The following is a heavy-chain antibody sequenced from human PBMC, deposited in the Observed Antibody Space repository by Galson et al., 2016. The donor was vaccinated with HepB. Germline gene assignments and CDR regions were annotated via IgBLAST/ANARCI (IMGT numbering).Heavy chain of an antibody. CDR2: LSASGATT. V-gene: IGHV3-23*01. Sequence: SLRLPCAASTFTFGTYAMSWVRQAPGKGLEWVSLLSASGATTHYADSVKGRFTVSRDISKTTLYLQMNSLRAEDTALYYCAKVPYNSAWYAGFDDWGLGTLVTVSS. CDR3: AKVPYNSAWYAGFDD. D-gene: IGHD6-19*01. CDR1: TFTFGTYA. J-gene: IGHJ4*02.